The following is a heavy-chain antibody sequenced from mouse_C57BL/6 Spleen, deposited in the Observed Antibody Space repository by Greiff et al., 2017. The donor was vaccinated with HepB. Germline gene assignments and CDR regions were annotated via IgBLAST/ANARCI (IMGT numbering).Heavy chain of an antibody. CDR3: AQTAQAVAWFAY. D-gene: IGHD3-2*02. CDR1: GYTFTDYY. J-gene: IGHJ3*01. V-gene: IGHV1-34*01. Sequence: VHVKQSGPELVKPGASVKMSCKASGYTFTDYYMHWVKQSHGKSLEWIGYIYPNNGGNGYNQKFKGKATLTVDKSSSTAYMELRSLTSEDSAVYYCAQTAQAVAWFAYWGQGTLVTVSA. CDR2: IYPNNGGN.